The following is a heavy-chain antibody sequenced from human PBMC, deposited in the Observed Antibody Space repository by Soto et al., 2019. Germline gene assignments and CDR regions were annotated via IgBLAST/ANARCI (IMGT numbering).Heavy chain of an antibody. CDR3: ARATFGSTAGWFDP. Sequence: QVQLVQSGAEVKKPGSSVKVSCKASGGTFSSYTISWVRQAPGQGLEWMGRIIPILGIANYAQKFQGRVTITADKSTSTAYMELSSLRSEDTAVYYCARATFGSTAGWFDPWGQGTLVTVSS. J-gene: IGHJ5*02. D-gene: IGHD3-10*01. CDR1: GGTFSSYT. V-gene: IGHV1-69*02. CDR2: IIPILGIA.